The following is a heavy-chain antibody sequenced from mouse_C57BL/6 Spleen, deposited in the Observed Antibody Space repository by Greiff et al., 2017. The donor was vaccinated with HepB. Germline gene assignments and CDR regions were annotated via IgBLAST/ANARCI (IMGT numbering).Heavy chain of an antibody. J-gene: IGHJ4*01. V-gene: IGHV5-17*01. CDR1: GFTFSDYG. Sequence: EVKLVESGGGLVKPGGSLKLSCAASGFTFSDYGMHWVRQAPEKGLEWVAYISSGSSTIYYADTVKGRFTITRDNAKNTLFLQMTSLRSEDTAMYYCARRVVYAMDYWGKGTSVTVSS. CDR3: ARRVVYAMDY. D-gene: IGHD1-1*02. CDR2: ISSGSSTI.